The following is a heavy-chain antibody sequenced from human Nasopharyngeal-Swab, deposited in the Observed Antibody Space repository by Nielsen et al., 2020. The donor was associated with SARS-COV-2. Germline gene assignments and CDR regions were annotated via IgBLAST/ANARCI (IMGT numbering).Heavy chain of an antibody. Sequence: WIRQPPGKGLVWVSRINSDGSSTSYADSVKGRFTISRDNAKNSLYLQMNSLRAEDTAVYYCARGNLYYDSSGYPWYFDYWGQGTLVTVSS. CDR2: INSDGSST. D-gene: IGHD3-22*01. CDR3: ARGNLYYDSSGYPWYFDY. V-gene: IGHV3-74*01. J-gene: IGHJ4*02.